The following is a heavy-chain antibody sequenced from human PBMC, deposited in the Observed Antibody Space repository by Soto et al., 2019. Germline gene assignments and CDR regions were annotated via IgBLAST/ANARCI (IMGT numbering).Heavy chain of an antibody. CDR3: ARDYDFWSSPFIHYYYMDV. J-gene: IGHJ6*03. CDR1: GFTFSSYS. V-gene: IGHV3-48*01. D-gene: IGHD3-3*01. CDR2: ISSSSSTI. Sequence: GGSLRLSCAASGFTFSSYSMNWVRQAPGKGLEWVSYISSSSSTIYYADSVKGRFTISRDNAKNSLYLQMNSLRAEDTAVYYCARDYDFWSSPFIHYYYMDVWGKGTTVTVSS.